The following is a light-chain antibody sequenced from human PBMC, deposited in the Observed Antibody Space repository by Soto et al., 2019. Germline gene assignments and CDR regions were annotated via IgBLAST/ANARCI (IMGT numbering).Light chain of an antibody. J-gene: IGLJ1*01. V-gene: IGLV2-14*01. Sequence: QSVLTQPASVSWSPGQSIAISCTGSSSDVGIYNYVSWYQQHPGKVPKLIIYEVTNRPSGVSNRFSGSKSGNTASLTISGLQAEDEADYYCSSYTPRSTRVLGTGIKVTVL. CDR1: SSDVGIYNY. CDR2: EVT. CDR3: SSYTPRSTRV.